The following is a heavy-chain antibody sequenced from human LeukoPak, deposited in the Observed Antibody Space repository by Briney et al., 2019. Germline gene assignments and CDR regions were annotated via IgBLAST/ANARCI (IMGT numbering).Heavy chain of an antibody. CDR3: ARVSGYDSSGYYSAEYFHH. CDR2: INHSGST. V-gene: IGHV4-34*01. J-gene: IGHJ1*01. CDR1: GGSFSGYY. Sequence: SETLSLTCAVYGGSFSGYYWSWIRQPPGKGLEWIGEINHSGSTNYNPSLKSRVTISVDTSKNQFSLKLSSVTAADTAVYYCARVSGYDSSGYYSAEYFHHWGQGTLVTVSS. D-gene: IGHD3-22*01.